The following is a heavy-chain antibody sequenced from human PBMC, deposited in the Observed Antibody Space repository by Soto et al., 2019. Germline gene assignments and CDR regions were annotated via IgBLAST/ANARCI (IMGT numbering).Heavy chain of an antibody. V-gene: IGHV3-33*01. CDR2: IWYDGSNK. D-gene: IGHD3-22*01. Sequence: VGSLRLSCAASGFTFSSDGMHWFRQAPGNGLEWVAFIWYDGSNKYYADSVKGRFTISRDNSKNTLYLQMNSPRAEDTAVYYCARDLGHFGSSGYSPFDYWGQGTLVTVSS. J-gene: IGHJ4*02. CDR3: ARDLGHFGSSGYSPFDY. CDR1: GFTFSSDG.